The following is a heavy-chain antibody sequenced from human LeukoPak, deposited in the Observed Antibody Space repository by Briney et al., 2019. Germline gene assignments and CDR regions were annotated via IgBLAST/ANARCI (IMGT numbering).Heavy chain of an antibody. CDR3: AREWVDYYDSSGYLPDY. J-gene: IGHJ4*02. Sequence: ASVKVSCKASGYTSTGYYMHWVRQAPGQGLEGMGWINPNSGGTNYAQKFQGRVTMTRDTSISTAYMELSRLRSDDTAVYYCAREWVDYYDSSGYLPDYWGQGTLVTVSS. CDR1: GYTSTGYY. V-gene: IGHV1-2*02. CDR2: INPNSGGT. D-gene: IGHD3-22*01.